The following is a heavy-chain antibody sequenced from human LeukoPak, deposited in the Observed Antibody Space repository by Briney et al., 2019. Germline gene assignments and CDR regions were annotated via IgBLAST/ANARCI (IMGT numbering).Heavy chain of an antibody. CDR3: AKQNFIAVAGTYSDY. CDR1: GFTFSSYA. D-gene: IGHD6-19*01. Sequence: GSLRLSCAASGFTFSSYAMSWVRQAPGKGLEWVSAISGSGGSTYYADSVKGRFTISRDNSKNTLYLQMNSLRAEDTAVYYCAKQNFIAVAGTYSDYWGQGTLVTVSS. CDR2: ISGSGGST. V-gene: IGHV3-23*01. J-gene: IGHJ4*02.